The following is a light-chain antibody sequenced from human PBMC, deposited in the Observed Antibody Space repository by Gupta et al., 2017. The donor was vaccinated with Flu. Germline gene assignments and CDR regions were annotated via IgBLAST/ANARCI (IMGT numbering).Light chain of an antibody. CDR2: EVS. J-gene: IGKJ4*01. CDR3: RQGKHWPRT. V-gene: IGKV2-30*01. Sequence: DVVMTQSPLSLPATLGQPASISCTSSQSLVYSDGNTYLSWFHQRPGQSPRRLIYEVSNRDSGVPDRFSGSRSYTDFTLRISGGEALDVGVCYCRQGKHWPRTFGRGTTVDSK. CDR1: QSLVYSDGNTY.